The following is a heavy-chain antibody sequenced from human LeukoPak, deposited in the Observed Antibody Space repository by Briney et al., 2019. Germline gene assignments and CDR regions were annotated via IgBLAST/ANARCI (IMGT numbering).Heavy chain of an antibody. D-gene: IGHD2-21*02. J-gene: IGHJ6*03. V-gene: IGHV1-69*06. Sequence: SVKVSCKASGGTFSSYAISWVRQAPGQGLEWMGGIIPIFGAANYAQKFQGRVTITADKSTSTAYMELSSLRSEDTAVYYCARRGLMVTAIYYYYSMAVGGKGPTVTVSS. CDR2: IIPIFGAA. CDR1: GGTFSSYA. CDR3: ARRGLMVTAIYYYYSMAV.